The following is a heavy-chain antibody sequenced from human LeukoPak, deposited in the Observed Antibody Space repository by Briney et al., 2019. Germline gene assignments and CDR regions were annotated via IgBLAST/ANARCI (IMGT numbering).Heavy chain of an antibody. D-gene: IGHD1-26*01. J-gene: IGHJ4*02. CDR3: ARDWQDTGAFDY. CDR2: INSVGSST. Sequence: PGGSLRLSCAASGFTFSSYWMHWVRQAPGEGLGWDSRINSVGSSTSYAGSVKGRFTISRDNAKNTLYLQMNSLRAEDTAVYYCARDWQDTGAFDYWGQGTLVTVSS. CDR1: GFTFSSYW. V-gene: IGHV3-74*01.